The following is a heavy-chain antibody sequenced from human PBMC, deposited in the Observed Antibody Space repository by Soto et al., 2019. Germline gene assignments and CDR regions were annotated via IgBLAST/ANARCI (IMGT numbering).Heavy chain of an antibody. CDR1: GGSISSYY. CDR2: IYYSGST. J-gene: IGHJ6*02. Sequence: SETLSLTCTVSGGSISSYYWSWIRQPPGKGLEWIGYIYYSGSTNYNPSLKSRVTISVDTSKNQFSLKLSSVTAADTAVYYCARGDYYYYYYGMDVWGQGTTVTVSS. CDR3: ARGDYYYYYYGMDV. D-gene: IGHD4-17*01. V-gene: IGHV4-59*01.